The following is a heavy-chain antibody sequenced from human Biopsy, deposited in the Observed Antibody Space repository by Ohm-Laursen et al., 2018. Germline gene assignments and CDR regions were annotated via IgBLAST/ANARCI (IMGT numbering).Heavy chain of an antibody. CDR3: ARGKSIGDDYWSNTKKRHFDY. J-gene: IGHJ4*02. CDR1: GGSFRGYY. D-gene: IGHD3-3*01. Sequence: PSETLSLTCAVYGGSFRGYYWSWIRQPPGKGLEWIGEIYQSGGTNYKPSLKSRVTISVDMSKNQFSLKLTSVTAADTAVYYCARGKSIGDDYWSNTKKRHFDYRGQGTLVTVSS. CDR2: IYQSGGT. V-gene: IGHV4-34*01.